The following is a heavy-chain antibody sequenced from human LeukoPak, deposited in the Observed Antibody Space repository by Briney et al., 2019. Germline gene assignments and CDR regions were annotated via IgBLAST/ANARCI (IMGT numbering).Heavy chain of an antibody. Sequence: ASVKVSCKASGYTFTSYGISWVRQAPGQGLEWMGWISAYNGNTNYAQKLQGRVTMTTDTSTSTVYMELRSLRSDDTAVYYCARDSSGYPMDASDYWGQGTLVTVSS. J-gene: IGHJ4*02. V-gene: IGHV1-18*01. CDR3: ARDSSGYPMDASDY. D-gene: IGHD3-22*01. CDR1: GYTFTSYG. CDR2: ISAYNGNT.